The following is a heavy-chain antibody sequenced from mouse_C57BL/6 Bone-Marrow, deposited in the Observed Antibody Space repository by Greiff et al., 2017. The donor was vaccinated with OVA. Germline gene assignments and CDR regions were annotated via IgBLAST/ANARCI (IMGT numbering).Heavy chain of an antibody. CDR2: INPGSGGT. V-gene: IGHV1-54*01. Sequence: QVQLKQSGAELVRPGTSVKVSCKASGYAFTNYLIEWVKQRPGQGLEWIGVINPGSGGTNYNEKFKGKATLTADKSSSTAYMQLSSLTSEDSAVYFCASGILYYFDYWGQGTTLTVSS. CDR1: GYAFTNYL. D-gene: IGHD4-1*01. CDR3: ASGILYYFDY. J-gene: IGHJ2*01.